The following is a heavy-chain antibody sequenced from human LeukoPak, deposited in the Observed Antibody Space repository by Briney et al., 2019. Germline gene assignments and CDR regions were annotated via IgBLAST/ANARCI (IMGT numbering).Heavy chain of an antibody. D-gene: IGHD3-22*01. V-gene: IGHV4-4*07. Sequence: SETLSLTCTVSGGSISSYYWSWIRQPAGKGLEWIGRIYTGGSTNYNPSLKSRVTMSVDTSKNQFSLKLSSVTAANTAVYYCARDYYDSSGYYVDYWGQGTLVTVSS. J-gene: IGHJ4*02. CDR1: GGSISSYY. CDR3: ARDYYDSSGYYVDY. CDR2: IYTGGST.